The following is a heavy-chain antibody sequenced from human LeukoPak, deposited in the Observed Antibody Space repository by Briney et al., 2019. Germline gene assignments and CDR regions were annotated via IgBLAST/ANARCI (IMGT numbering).Heavy chain of an antibody. CDR2: IYNGVT. CDR1: GFSVSSNY. CDR3: ARDVYGSGLGAFDL. D-gene: IGHD3-10*01. Sequence: PGGSLRLSCVVSGFSVSSNYMSWVRQAPGEGLEWVSVIYNGVTYYRDSVKGRFSISRDISKNTVYLQMNSLRAEDTAKYYCARDVYGSGLGAFDLWGQGTMVTVSS. J-gene: IGHJ3*01. V-gene: IGHV3-53*01.